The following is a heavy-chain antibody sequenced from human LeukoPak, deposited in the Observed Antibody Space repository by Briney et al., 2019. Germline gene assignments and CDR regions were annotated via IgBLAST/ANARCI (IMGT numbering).Heavy chain of an antibody. D-gene: IGHD1-26*01. V-gene: IGHV4-34*01. CDR3: ARGRYIGSYFDY. CDR1: GGSFSGYY. J-gene: IGHJ4*02. CDR2: INHSGST. Sequence: SETLSLTFAVYGGSFSGYYWSWIRQPPGKGLEWIGEINHSGSTYYNPSLKSRVTISVDTSKNQFSLKLSSVTAADTAVYYCARGRYIGSYFDYWGQGTLVTVSS.